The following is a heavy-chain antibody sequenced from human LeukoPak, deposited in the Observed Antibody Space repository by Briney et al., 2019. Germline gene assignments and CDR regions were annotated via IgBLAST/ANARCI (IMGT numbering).Heavy chain of an antibody. CDR3: ARRTGSDAFDI. CDR2: IYYSGST. CDR1: GGSSSSYY. J-gene: IGHJ3*02. V-gene: IGHV4-59*08. D-gene: IGHD3/OR15-3a*01. Sequence: SETLSLTCTVSGGSSSSYYWSWIRQPPGKGLEWIGYIYYSGSTNYNPSLKSRVTISVDTSKNQFSLKLSSVTAADTAVYYCARRTGSDAFDIWGQGTMVTVSS.